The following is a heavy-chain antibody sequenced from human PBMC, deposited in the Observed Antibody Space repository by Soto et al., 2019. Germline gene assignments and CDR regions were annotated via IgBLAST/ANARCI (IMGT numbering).Heavy chain of an antibody. V-gene: IGHV3-48*01. CDR1: GFTFSSYS. Sequence: GGSLRLSCAASGFTFSSYSMNWVSQAPGKGLEWVSYISSSSSTIYYADSVKGRFTISRDNAKNSLYLQMNSLRAEDTAVYYCARDTSVTIFGVVIIPDAFDIWGQGTMVTVSS. CDR3: ARDTSVTIFGVVIIPDAFDI. J-gene: IGHJ3*02. D-gene: IGHD3-3*01. CDR2: ISSSSSTI.